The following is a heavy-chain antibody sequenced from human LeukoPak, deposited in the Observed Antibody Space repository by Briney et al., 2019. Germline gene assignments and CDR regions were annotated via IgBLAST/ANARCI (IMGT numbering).Heavy chain of an antibody. V-gene: IGHV5-51*01. D-gene: IGHD5-24*01. CDR3: ARRGVGDGYRDAFDI. J-gene: IGHJ3*02. Sequence: KCGESLKISCKGSGYSFTNYWSAWVRQMPGKGLEWMGIIYPGDSDTKYSPSFQGQVTISADKSRNTAYLQWSSLKASDTAMYYCARRGVGDGYRDAFDIWGQGTMVTVSS. CDR2: IYPGDSDT. CDR1: GYSFTNYW.